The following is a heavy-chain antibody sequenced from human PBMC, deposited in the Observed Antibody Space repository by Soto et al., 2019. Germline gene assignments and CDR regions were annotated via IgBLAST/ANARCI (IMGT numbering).Heavy chain of an antibody. Sequence: GGSLRLSCAASGFTFSSYWMHWVRQVPGKGLLWVSRIDEYGNTIDYADSVRGRFTISRDNARNTLYLEMNSLRAEDTALYYCTRDIGGRWAYWGPGTLVTVSS. D-gene: IGHD3-16*01. CDR3: TRDIGGRWAY. V-gene: IGHV3-74*01. J-gene: IGHJ4*02. CDR1: GFTFSSYW. CDR2: IDEYGNTI.